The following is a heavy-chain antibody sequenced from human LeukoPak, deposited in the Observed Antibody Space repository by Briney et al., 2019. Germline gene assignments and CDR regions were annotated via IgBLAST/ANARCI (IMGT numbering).Heavy chain of an antibody. V-gene: IGHV1-8*01. J-gene: IGHJ5*02. CDR3: ARAYCSSTSCYVSWFDP. CDR2: MNPNSGNT. CDR1: GYTFTSYV. D-gene: IGHD2-2*01. Sequence: ASVKVSCRASGYTFTSYVINWVRQATGQGLEWMGWMNPNSGNTGYAQKFQGRVTMTRNTSISTAYMELSSLRSEDTAVYYCARAYCSSTSCYVSWFDPWGQGTLVTVSS.